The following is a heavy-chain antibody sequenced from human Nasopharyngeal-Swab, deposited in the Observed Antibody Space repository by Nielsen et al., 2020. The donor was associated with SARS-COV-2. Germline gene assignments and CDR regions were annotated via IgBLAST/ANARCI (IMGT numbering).Heavy chain of an antibody. CDR2: INSDGSST. V-gene: IGHV3-74*01. D-gene: IGHD3/OR15-3a*01. CDR3: ARDRRPTDWDYYYGMDV. J-gene: IGHJ6*02. Sequence: GESLKISCAASGFTFSSYWMHWVRQAPGKGLVWVSRINSDGSSTSYADSVKGRFTISRDNAKNTLYLQMNSLRAEDTAVYYCARDRRPTDWDYYYGMDVWGQGTMVTVSS. CDR1: GFTFSSYW.